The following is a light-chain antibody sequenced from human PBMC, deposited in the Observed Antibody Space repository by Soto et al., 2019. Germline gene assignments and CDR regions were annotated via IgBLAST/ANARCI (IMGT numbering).Light chain of an antibody. J-gene: IGKJ3*01. CDR1: HRVSNSL. Sequence: EIVLTQSPGTLSLSPGERATLSCRASHRVSNSLVAWYQQKPGQAPRPLTSAASSRATGIPDRFSGSGSGTDFTLTISSLEPEDFAVYYCQTYGDSLFTFGPGTKVETK. CDR2: AAS. CDR3: QTYGDSLFT. V-gene: IGKV3-20*01.